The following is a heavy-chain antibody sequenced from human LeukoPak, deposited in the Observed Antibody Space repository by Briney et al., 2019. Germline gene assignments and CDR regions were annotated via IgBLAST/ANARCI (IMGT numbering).Heavy chain of an antibody. D-gene: IGHD2-8*01. J-gene: IGHJ4*02. V-gene: IGHV4-61*02. CDR2: IYTSASTTSVST. Sequence: SQTLSLTCTVSGGSISSGSYYWSWVRQPAGEGLEWIGRIYTSASTTSVSTNYNPSLKSRVTISVDTSKNQFSLRLGSVTAADTAVYYCARSPPNNYFDYWGRGILVTVSS. CDR3: ARSPPNNYFDY. CDR1: GGSISSGSYY.